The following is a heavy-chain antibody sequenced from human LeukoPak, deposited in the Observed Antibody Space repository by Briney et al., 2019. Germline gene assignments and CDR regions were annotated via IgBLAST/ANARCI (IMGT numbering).Heavy chain of an antibody. CDR3: ARVPTGHYDSSGYYYETLPNWFDP. D-gene: IGHD3-22*01. CDR1: GFIFSDYY. Sequence: GGSLRLSCAASGFIFSDYYMSWIRQAPGKGLEWVSYISSSGSTIYYADSVKGRFTISRDNAKNSLYLQMNSLRAEETAVYYCARVPTGHYDSSGYYYETLPNWFDPWGQGTLVTVSS. V-gene: IGHV3-11*01. J-gene: IGHJ5*02. CDR2: ISSSGSTI.